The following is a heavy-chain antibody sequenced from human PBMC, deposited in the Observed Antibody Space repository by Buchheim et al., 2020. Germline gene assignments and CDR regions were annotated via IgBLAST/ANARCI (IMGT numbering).Heavy chain of an antibody. CDR3: TRKYCSSSKCDEAFDM. J-gene: IGHJ3*02. Sequence: QVLLQESGPGLVKPSQTLSLTCTVSGGSISSGAYYWTWIRQHPGKGLEWLGYIYYTGSTYSTPSLRSRITMSVDMSKNQFSLELSSVTAADTAAYYCTRKYCSSSKCDEAFDMWGQGT. V-gene: IGHV4-31*03. CDR2: IYYTGST. CDR1: GGSISSGAYY. D-gene: IGHD2-2*01.